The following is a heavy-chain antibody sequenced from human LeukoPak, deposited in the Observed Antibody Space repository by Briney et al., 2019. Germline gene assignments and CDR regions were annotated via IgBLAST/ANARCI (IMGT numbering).Heavy chain of an antibody. D-gene: IGHD1-26*01. J-gene: IGHJ4*02. Sequence: GGSLRLSCAASGFTVSSNYMSWVRQAPGKGLEWVSVIYSGGSTYYADSVKGRLTISRDDSENTAYLQMNSLRAEDTAVYYCAKTPYSGIYPLGGPFDSWGQGTLVTVSS. CDR3: AKTPYSGIYPLGGPFDS. CDR1: GFTVSSNY. V-gene: IGHV3-53*01. CDR2: IYSGGST.